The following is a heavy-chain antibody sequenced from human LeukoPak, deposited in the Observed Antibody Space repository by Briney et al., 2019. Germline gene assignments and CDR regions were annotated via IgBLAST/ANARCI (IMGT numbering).Heavy chain of an antibody. J-gene: IGHJ4*02. CDR1: GGSFSGYY. V-gene: IGHV4-34*01. CDR3: AVGELLRPVDY. D-gene: IGHD3-10*01. CDR2: INHSGST. Sequence: SETLSLTCAVYGGSFSGYYWSWIRQPPGKGLEWIGEINHSGSTNYNPSLKSRVTISVDTSKNQFSLKLSSVTAADTTVYYCAVGELLRPVDYWGQGTLVTVSS.